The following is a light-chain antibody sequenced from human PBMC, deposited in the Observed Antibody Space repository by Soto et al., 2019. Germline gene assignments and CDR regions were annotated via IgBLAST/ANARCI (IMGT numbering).Light chain of an antibody. Sequence: EIVMTQSPATLSVSPGERATISCRASQSVSSNLAWYQQKPGQAHRLLSYGASTRATGIPARFSGSGSGTEFTLTISSLQSEDFAVYYCQQYTNWPLRTFGGGTKVEIK. CDR3: QQYTNWPLRT. CDR2: GAS. J-gene: IGKJ4*01. V-gene: IGKV3-15*01. CDR1: QSVSSN.